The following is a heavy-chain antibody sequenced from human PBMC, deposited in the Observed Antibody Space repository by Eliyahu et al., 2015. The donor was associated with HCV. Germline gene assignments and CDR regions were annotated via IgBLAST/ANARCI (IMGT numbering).Heavy chain of an antibody. V-gene: IGHV4-38-2*02. CDR1: GYSISSGYY. CDR3: ARVAGYSSGWLDY. CDR2: IYHSGST. D-gene: IGHD6-19*01. J-gene: IGHJ4*02. Sequence: QVQLQESGPGLVKPSXTLSLTCXVSGYSISSGYYWGWIRXPPGKGLEWIGSIYHSGSTYYNPSLKSRVTISVDTSKNQFSLKLSSVTAADTAVYYCARVAGYSSGWLDYWGQGTLVTVSS.